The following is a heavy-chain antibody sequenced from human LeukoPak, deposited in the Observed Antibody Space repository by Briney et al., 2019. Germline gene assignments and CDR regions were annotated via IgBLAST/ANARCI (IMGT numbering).Heavy chain of an antibody. D-gene: IGHD3-10*01. Sequence: SETLSLTCTVSGYSISSGYYWGWIRQPPGKGLEWIGSIYHSGRTFYNPSLKSRVTISVDTSKNQFSLKLTSVTAADTAVYYCARTTYYYGSGSYFISYYFDYWGQGTLVTVSS. CDR1: GYSISSGYY. J-gene: IGHJ4*02. CDR3: ARTTYYYGSGSYFISYYFDY. V-gene: IGHV4-38-2*02. CDR2: IYHSGRT.